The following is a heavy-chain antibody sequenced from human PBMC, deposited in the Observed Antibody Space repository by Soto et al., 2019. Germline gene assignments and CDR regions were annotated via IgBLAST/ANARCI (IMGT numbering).Heavy chain of an antibody. V-gene: IGHV1-69*13. CDR3: AGVTSGGYYYYGMDV. Sequence: SVQVSFQACRGSVSSYAIRLVRPAPPQGLEWMGGIIPIFGTANYAQKFQGRVTITADESTSTAYMELSSLRSEDAAVYYCAGVTSGGYYYYGMDVWGQGTTVTVSS. CDR2: IIPIFGTA. CDR1: RGSVSSYA. J-gene: IGHJ6*01.